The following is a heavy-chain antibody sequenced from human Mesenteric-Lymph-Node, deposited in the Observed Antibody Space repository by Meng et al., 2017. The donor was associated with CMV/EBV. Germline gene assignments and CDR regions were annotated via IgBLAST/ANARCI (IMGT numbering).Heavy chain of an antibody. CDR2: IIPIFGTA. Sequence: SVKVSCKASGGTFSSYAISWVRQAPGQGLEWMGGIIPIFGTANYAQKFQGRVTITTDESTSTAYMELSSLRSEDTAVYYCASYAPVDTAMWGHDYYYGMDVWGQGTTVTVSS. CDR3: ASYAPVDTAMWGHDYYYGMDV. D-gene: IGHD5-18*01. J-gene: IGHJ6*02. V-gene: IGHV1-69*05. CDR1: GGTFSSYA.